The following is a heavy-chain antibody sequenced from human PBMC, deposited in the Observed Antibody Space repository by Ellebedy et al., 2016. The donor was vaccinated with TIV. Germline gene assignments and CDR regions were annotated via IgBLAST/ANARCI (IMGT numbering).Heavy chain of an antibody. J-gene: IGHJ5*02. CDR1: GGIFRSNA. D-gene: IGHD3-10*01. CDR3: ARDASGSYYPRGWFDP. V-gene: IGHV1-69*13. CDR2: ISAIFGTP. Sequence: ASVKVSCKASGGIFRSNAISWVRQVPGQGLEWMGGISAIFGTPTYAQRFQGRVTITADESTTTAYMELSSLTSEDTAVYYCARDASGSYYPRGWFDPWGQGTLVTVSS.